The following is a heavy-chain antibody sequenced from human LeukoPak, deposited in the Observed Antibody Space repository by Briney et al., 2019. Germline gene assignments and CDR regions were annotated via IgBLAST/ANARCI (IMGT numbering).Heavy chain of an antibody. CDR3: ARDSSITNYYYGMDV. V-gene: IGHV3-64*01. CDR2: ISSNGDST. D-gene: IGHD2-2*01. J-gene: IGHJ6*02. Sequence: TGGSLRLSCTASGLPFSSYAMHWVRQAPGKGLEYLSGISSNGDSTYYANSVKGRFTIPRDNSKNTLYLQMGSLRAEDMAVYYCARDSSITNYYYGMDVWGQGTTVTVSS. CDR1: GLPFSSYA.